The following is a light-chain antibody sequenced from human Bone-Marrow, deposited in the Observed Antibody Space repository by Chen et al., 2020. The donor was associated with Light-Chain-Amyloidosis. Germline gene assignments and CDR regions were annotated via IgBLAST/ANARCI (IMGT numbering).Light chain of an antibody. CDR3: SSYTSRITLE. J-gene: IGLJ3*02. CDR2: DVK. Sequence: QSALTQPASVSGSPGQSITISCPGTSSDVGGYNFVYWYQQHPGKAPKLMIYDVKNRPSGVSNRFAGSNSGNTASLTISGLQAEDEADYYCSSYTSRITLEFGGGTKLTVL. V-gene: IGLV2-14*01. CDR1: SSDVGGYNF.